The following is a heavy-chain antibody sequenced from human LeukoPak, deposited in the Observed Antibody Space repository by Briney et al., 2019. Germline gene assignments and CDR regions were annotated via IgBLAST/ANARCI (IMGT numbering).Heavy chain of an antibody. J-gene: IGHJ3*02. Sequence: PSETLSLTCTVSGGSITSSYWNWIRQPPGRGLEWIGYIYYSGSANYNPSLKSRVSMSVDTAKNQFSLNLSSVTAADTAVYYCARRDQLVWGFDIWGQGTMVTVSS. CDR2: IYYSGSA. D-gene: IGHD2-2*01. CDR1: GGSITSSY. CDR3: ARRDQLVWGFDI. V-gene: IGHV4-59*01.